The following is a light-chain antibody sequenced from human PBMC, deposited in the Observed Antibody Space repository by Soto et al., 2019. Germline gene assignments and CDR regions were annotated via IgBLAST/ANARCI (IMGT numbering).Light chain of an antibody. V-gene: IGKV3-11*01. J-gene: IGKJ5*01. CDR1: QSVSSY. CDR2: DAS. CDR3: QQRSNWVT. Sequence: EIVLTQSPATLSLSPGERATLSCRASQSVSSYVAWYQQKPGQAPRLLIYDASNRATGIPARFSGSGSGTDFTLTISSLEPEDFAVYYCQQRSNWVTFRQGTRLEIK.